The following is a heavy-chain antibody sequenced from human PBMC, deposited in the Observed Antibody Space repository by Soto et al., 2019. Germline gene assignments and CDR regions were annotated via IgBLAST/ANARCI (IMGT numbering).Heavy chain of an antibody. Sequence: PGGSLRLSCAASGGTFSSYGMHWVRQAPGKGLEWVAVISYDGSNKYYADSVKGRFTISRDNSKNTLYLQMNSLRAEDTAVYYCAKGLYGDSLLYYYGMDVWGQGTTVTVS. CDR3: AKGLYGDSLLYYYGMDV. J-gene: IGHJ6*02. V-gene: IGHV3-30*18. CDR1: GGTFSSYG. D-gene: IGHD4-17*01. CDR2: ISYDGSNK.